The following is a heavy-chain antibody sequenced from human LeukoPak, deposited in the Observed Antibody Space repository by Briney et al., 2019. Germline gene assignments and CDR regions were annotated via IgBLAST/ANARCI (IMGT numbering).Heavy chain of an antibody. CDR1: GFTFSSNW. D-gene: IGHD2-2*01. V-gene: IGHV3-74*01. J-gene: IGHJ6*02. CDR3: ARDFGRTSDWQPRLYYGMDV. Sequence: PGGSLRLSCAASGFTFSSNWMHWVRQAPGKGLVWVSRISKDGSSTSYADSVKGRFTISRDNAKNSLSLQMNSLRAEDTAVYYCARDFGRTSDWQPRLYYGMDVWGQGTTVTVSS. CDR2: ISKDGSST.